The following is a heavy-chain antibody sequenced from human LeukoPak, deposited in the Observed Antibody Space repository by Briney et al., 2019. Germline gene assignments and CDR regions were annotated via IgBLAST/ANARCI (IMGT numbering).Heavy chain of an antibody. D-gene: IGHD3-3*01. CDR2: MNPNSGNT. Sequence: ASVKVSCKASGYTFTSYDINWVRQATGQGLEWMGWMNPNSGNTGYAQKFQGRVTMTRNTSISTAYMELRSLRSDDTAVYYCARALYDFWSGYPYYMDVWGKGTTVTVSS. V-gene: IGHV1-8*01. CDR1: GYTFTSYD. J-gene: IGHJ6*03. CDR3: ARALYDFWSGYPYYMDV.